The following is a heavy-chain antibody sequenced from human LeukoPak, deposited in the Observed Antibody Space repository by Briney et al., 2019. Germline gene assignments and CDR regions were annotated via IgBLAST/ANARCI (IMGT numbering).Heavy chain of an antibody. D-gene: IGHD3-10*01. Sequence: SETLSLTCTVSGGSISSYYWSWIRHPPGQGLGWMGFIYYSGSTNYNPSPKSRVTISVDTSKNQFSLKLSSVTAADTAVYYCARADSMVLMAFDIWGQGTMVTVSS. V-gene: IGHV4-59*01. CDR2: IYYSGST. CDR3: ARADSMVLMAFDI. J-gene: IGHJ3*02. CDR1: GGSISSYY.